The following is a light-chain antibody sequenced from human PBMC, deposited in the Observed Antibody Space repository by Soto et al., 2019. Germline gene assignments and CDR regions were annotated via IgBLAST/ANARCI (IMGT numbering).Light chain of an antibody. CDR2: DVS. Sequence: QSALTQPASVSGSPGQSITISCTGTSSDVGGYNYVSWYQQHPGKAPKLMIYDVSNRPSGGSNRFSGSNSGNTASLTISGRLAEDEADYYCSSYTSSSSVVFGGGTKLTVL. J-gene: IGLJ2*01. V-gene: IGLV2-14*01. CDR1: SSDVGGYNY. CDR3: SSYTSSSSVV.